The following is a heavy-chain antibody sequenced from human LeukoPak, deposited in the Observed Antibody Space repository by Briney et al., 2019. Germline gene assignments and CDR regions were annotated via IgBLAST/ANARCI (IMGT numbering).Heavy chain of an antibody. CDR1: GGTFSSYA. CDR3: ARDRQFLEWLLSNWYFDL. J-gene: IGHJ2*01. CDR2: IIPIFGTA. V-gene: IGHV1-69*05. D-gene: IGHD3-3*01. Sequence: SVKVSCKASGGTFSSYAISWVRQAPGQGLEWMGGIIPIFGTANYAQKFQGRVTMTTDTSTSTAYMELRSLRSDDTAVYYCARDRQFLEWLLSNWYFDLWGRGTLVTVSS.